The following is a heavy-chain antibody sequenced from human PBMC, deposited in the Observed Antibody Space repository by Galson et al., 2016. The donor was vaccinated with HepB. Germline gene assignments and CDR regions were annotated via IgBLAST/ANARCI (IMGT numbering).Heavy chain of an antibody. CDR1: GYTFTNYW. CDR3: ARSRVEARRDMVRGVLQPDYYYSFGLDV. Sequence: QSGAEVKKPGESLKVSCKGSGYTFTNYWIAWVRQMPGKGLEWMGIFNPIDSYTMFSPSFQGQVTISADKSVRTAYRQWNSRKALDTAIDYCARSRVEARRDMVRGVLQPDYYYSFGLDVWGQGTTVTVSS. J-gene: IGHJ6*02. D-gene: IGHD3-10*01. V-gene: IGHV5-51*01. CDR2: FNPIDSYT.